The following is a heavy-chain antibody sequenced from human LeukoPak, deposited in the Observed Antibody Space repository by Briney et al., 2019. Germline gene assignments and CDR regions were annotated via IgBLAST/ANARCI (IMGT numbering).Heavy chain of an antibody. J-gene: IGHJ4*02. CDR2: ISGSGGST. Sequence: GGSLRLSCAASGFTFSSYAMSWVRQAPGKELEWVSAISGSGGSTYYADSVKGRFTISRDNSKNTLYLQMNSLRAEDTAGYYCAKRYQALYYFDYWGQGTLVTVSS. CDR3: AKRYQALYYFDY. V-gene: IGHV3-23*01. CDR1: GFTFSSYA. D-gene: IGHD3-16*02.